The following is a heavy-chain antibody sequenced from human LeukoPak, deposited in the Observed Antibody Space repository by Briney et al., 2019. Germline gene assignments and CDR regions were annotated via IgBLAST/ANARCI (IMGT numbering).Heavy chain of an antibody. CDR1: GFTFSTHG. CDR3: VKDRDHGNYYFDY. J-gene: IGHJ4*01. Sequence: GGSLRVSCAAPGFTFSTHGMPWVRQAPGKGPDGVAFIRLAAWDQGYADSSQGRFTTSRDNPIHTLYVLMNSLRPDDTAVYYCVKDRDHGNYYFDYWGHGTLVTVSS. V-gene: IGHV3-30*02. D-gene: IGHD4-23*01. CDR2: IRLAAWDQ.